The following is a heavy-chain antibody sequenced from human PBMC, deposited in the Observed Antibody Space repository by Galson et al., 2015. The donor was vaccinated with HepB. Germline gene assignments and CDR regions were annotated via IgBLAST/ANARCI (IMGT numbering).Heavy chain of an antibody. J-gene: IGHJ4*02. CDR2: VNPGNGKT. CDR3: ARERGGFYYLDY. D-gene: IGHD3-22*01. V-gene: IGHV1-3*01. Sequence: SVKVSCKASGYSFTSFAMHWVRQAPGQGLEWMGWVNPGNGKTKYSQKFQGRISITRDTSATTAYMELSSLRSEDTAVYYCARERGGFYYLDYWGQGTLVTVSS. CDR1: GYSFTSFA.